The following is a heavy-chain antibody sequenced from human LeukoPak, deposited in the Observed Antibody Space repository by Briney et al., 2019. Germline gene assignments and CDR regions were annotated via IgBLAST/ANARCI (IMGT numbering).Heavy chain of an antibody. D-gene: IGHD2-21*01. J-gene: IGHJ5*02. CDR2: INPNSGGT. V-gene: IGHV1-2*02. CDR1: GYTFTSYY. Sequence: ASVKVSCKASGYTFTSYYMHWVRQAPGQGLEWMGWINPNSGGTNYAQKFQGRVTMTRDTSISTAYMEVSRLTSDDTAVYYCAKVIAGSPGLDPWGQGTLVTVSS. CDR3: AKVIAGSPGLDP.